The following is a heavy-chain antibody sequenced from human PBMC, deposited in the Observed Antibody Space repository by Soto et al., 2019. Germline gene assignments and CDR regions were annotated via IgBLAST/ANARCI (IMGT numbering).Heavy chain of an antibody. CDR3: AKATATSGGAFEI. CDR1: GFTFSSYS. D-gene: IGHD1-1*01. Sequence: GGSLRLSCAASGFTFSSYSMNWVRQAPGKGLEWVSTILVGGSTHYEDSVKGRFTISRDTSKNTVYLQMNSLTAGDTAFYYCAKATATSGGAFEIYGQGTMVTVSS. V-gene: IGHV3-23*01. J-gene: IGHJ3*02. CDR2: ILVGGST.